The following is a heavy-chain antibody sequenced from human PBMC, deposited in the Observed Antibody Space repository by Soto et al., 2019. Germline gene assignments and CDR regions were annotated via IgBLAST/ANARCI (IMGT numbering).Heavy chain of an antibody. J-gene: IGHJ2*01. CDR1: RFTFSDYY. Sequence: QVQLVESGGGLVKPGGSLRLSCAASRFTFSDYYMSWIRQAPGKGLEWVSYISSSGSTIYYADSVKGRFTISRDNAKNSMYLQLNSLRAEATTVYYCARDVDWGFFFDLWGRGTLVTVSS. V-gene: IGHV3-11*01. CDR3: ARDVDWGFFFDL. D-gene: IGHD7-27*01. CDR2: ISSSGSTI.